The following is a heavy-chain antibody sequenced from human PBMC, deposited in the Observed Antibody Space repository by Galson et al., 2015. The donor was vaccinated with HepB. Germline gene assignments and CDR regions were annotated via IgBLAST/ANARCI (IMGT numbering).Heavy chain of an antibody. CDR2: IKSKTDGGTT. V-gene: IGHV3-15*01. CDR3: TTDSLYYDYVWGSYRYPY. CDR1: GFTFSNAW. J-gene: IGHJ4*02. D-gene: IGHD3-16*02. Sequence: LRLSCAASGFTFSNAWMSWVRQAPGKGLEWVGRIKSKTDGGTTDYAAPVKGRFTISRDDSKNTLYLQMNSLKTEDTAVYYCTTDSLYYDYVWGSYRYPYWGQGTLVTVSS.